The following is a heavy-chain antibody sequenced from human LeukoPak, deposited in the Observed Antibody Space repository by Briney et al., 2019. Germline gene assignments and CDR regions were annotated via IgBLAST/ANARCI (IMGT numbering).Heavy chain of an antibody. V-gene: IGHV1-18*01. J-gene: IGHJ6*03. D-gene: IGHD1-1*01. CDR1: GYTFTTYG. CDR3: ARFTGSGDTPNYYYYYYMDV. CDR2: INTYSGDT. Sequence: ASVKVSCKPSGYTFTTYGISWVRQAPGQGLEWMGWINTYSGDTNYAQKLQGRVTITADKSTSTAYMELSSLRSEDTAVYYCARFTGSGDTPNYYYYYYMDVWGKGTTVTVSS.